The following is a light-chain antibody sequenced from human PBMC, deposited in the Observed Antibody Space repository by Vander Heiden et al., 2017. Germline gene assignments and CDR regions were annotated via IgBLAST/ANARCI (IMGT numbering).Light chain of an antibody. CDR3: QQYNSYWT. V-gene: IGKV1-5*01. Sequence: DIQMTQSPSTLSASEGDRVTITCRASQRISSWLAWYQQKPGKAPKLLIYDASSLESGVPSRFSGSGSGTEFTLTISSLQPDDFATYYCQQYNSYWTFGQGTKVEIK. J-gene: IGKJ1*01. CDR2: DAS. CDR1: QRISSW.